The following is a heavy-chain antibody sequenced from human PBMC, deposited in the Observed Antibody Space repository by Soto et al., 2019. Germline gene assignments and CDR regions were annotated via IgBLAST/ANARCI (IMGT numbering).Heavy chain of an antibody. Sequence: EVQLVESGGGHIQPGGSLRLSCAASGLHISNDWMNWVRQAPGKGLEWVGRIKTKGEGGPTDYPAAVKGRFIVSRDNSQNTLHLQMNSLKIEDTAVYYCTTGSVEGVWGQGTAVIVSS. CDR3: TTGSVEGV. V-gene: IGHV3-15*07. J-gene: IGHJ6*02. CDR2: IKTKGEGGPT. CDR1: GLHISNDW. D-gene: IGHD2-15*01.